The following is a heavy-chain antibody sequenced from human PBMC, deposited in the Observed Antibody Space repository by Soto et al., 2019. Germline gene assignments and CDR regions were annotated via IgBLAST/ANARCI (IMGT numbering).Heavy chain of an antibody. J-gene: IGHJ3*02. CDR1: GFTFSTYS. V-gene: IGHV3-48*02. D-gene: IGHD1-1*01. Sequence: EVQLVESGGGLVQPGGSLRLSCAASGFTFSTYSMNWVRQAPGKGLEWVSYISSGSSTTYYADSVEGRFTISRDNAKNSLYLQMNSLRDEDTAVYYCAGAGSKTTGALDIWGQGTMVTVSS. CDR2: ISSGSSTT. CDR3: AGAGSKTTGALDI.